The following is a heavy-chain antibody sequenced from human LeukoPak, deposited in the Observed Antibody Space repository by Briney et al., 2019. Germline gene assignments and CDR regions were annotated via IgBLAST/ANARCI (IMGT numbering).Heavy chain of an antibody. CDR3: ARDHGIAVAGTWYFDL. CDR1: GFTFSSFS. J-gene: IGHJ2*01. CDR2: ISVSSSSL. D-gene: IGHD6-19*01. Sequence: GGSLRLSCAASGFTFSSFSMNWVRQAPGKGLEWVSSISVSSSSLYYAGSVKGRFTISRDNAKNSLYLQMNSLRAEDTAVYYCARDHGIAVAGTWYFDLWGRGTLVTVSS. V-gene: IGHV3-21*01.